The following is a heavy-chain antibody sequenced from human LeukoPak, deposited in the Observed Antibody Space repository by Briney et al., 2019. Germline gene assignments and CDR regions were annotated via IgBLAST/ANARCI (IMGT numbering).Heavy chain of an antibody. D-gene: IGHD3-10*01. CDR2: IKFHGHET. CDR3: ARGPPYGSRSDFLDY. V-gene: IGHV3-30*02. Sequence: GGSLRLSCVASGFNFNNYDLHWVRQAPGKGLEWVAFIKFHGHETFYADSVEGRFTFSRDNSRNTVYLQMNSLRVDDTAVYYCARGPPYGSRSDFLDYWGQGTLVTVSS. CDR1: GFNFNNYD. J-gene: IGHJ4*02.